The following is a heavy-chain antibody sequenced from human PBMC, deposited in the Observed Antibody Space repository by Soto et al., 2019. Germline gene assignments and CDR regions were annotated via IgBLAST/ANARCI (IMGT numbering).Heavy chain of an antibody. CDR1: GGSTSSNSDD. Sequence: PSETLSLTCTVAGGSTSSNSDDWDWILQPPVKGLEWIGSMYYSGATYHNPSLQSRVTISVDTSKDQFSLQLCSVTAADTAVYYCARHGAYDSVWGKSDGSDYWGQGTLVTVSS. CDR3: ARHGAYDSVWGKSDGSDY. J-gene: IGHJ4*02. CDR2: MYYSGAT. D-gene: IGHD3-16*01. V-gene: IGHV4-39*01.